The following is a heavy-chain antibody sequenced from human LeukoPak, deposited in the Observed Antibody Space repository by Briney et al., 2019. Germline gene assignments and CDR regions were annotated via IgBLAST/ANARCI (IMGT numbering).Heavy chain of an antibody. J-gene: IGHJ4*02. CDR1: GGSISSGGYY. V-gene: IGHV4-31*03. CDR3: ARGLPDYYDSSGLHDY. D-gene: IGHD3-22*01. CDR2: IYYSGST. Sequence: SETLSLTCTVSGGSISSGGYYWSWIRQHPGKGLEWIGYIYYSGSTCYNPSLKSRVTISVDTSKNQFSLKLSSVAAADTAVYYCARGLPDYYDSSGLHDYWGQGTLVTVSS.